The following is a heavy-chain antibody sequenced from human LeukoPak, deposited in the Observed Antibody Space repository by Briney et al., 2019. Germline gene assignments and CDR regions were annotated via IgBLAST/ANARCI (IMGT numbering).Heavy chain of an antibody. Sequence: SQTLSLTCALSGDSVSSNSAAWNWIRQSPSRGLEWLGRTYYRSKWYNDYAVSVKSRITINPDTSKNQFSLQLNSVTPEDTAVYYCARLVDYYDSSGYYSLFDYWGQGTLVTVSS. CDR2: TYYRSKWYN. V-gene: IGHV6-1*01. CDR1: GDSVSSNSAA. D-gene: IGHD3-22*01. CDR3: ARLVDYYDSSGYYSLFDY. J-gene: IGHJ4*02.